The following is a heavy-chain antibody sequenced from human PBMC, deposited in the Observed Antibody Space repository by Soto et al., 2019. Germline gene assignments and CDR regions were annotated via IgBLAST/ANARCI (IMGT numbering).Heavy chain of an antibody. CDR3: ASMTTVATAAFDI. D-gene: IGHD4-17*01. CDR1: GLSFGTSGVG. J-gene: IGHJ3*02. V-gene: IGHV2-5*01. CDR2: IYWNDDQ. Sequence: QITLKESGPPLVKPTQTLTLTCTASGLSFGTSGVGVGWIRQPPGKALEWLALIYWNDDQRYSPSLKSSLTITKDTSKNQVVLTMTNVDPVDTATYYCASMTTVATAAFDIWGQGITVTVPS.